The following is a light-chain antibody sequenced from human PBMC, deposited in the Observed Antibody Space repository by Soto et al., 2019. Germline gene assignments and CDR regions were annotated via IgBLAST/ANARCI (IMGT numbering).Light chain of an antibody. Sequence: DIQRTQSPSSLSASVGDRVTIACQTSHDVSRNLNWLQQKPGEAPKLLIYDASNLERGVPSRFSGTGSGTDFPLIISILQPEDLATYYCRQYSSMLSFGGGTAIEIK. CDR3: RQYSSMLS. V-gene: IGKV1-33*01. CDR1: HDVSRN. CDR2: DAS. J-gene: IGKJ4*01.